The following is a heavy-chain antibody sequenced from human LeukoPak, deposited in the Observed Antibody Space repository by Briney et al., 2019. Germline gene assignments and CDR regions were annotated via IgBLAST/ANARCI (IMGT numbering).Heavy chain of an antibody. CDR2: IYRDGSDK. Sequence: GGSLRLSCAASGFAFSRYWMHWVRQAPGKGLVWVSRIYRDGSDKIYADSVKGRFTISRDNAKNTLYLQMNSLRAEDTAVYYCAKDQPATVDYWGQGTLVTVSS. CDR3: AKDQPATVDY. D-gene: IGHD2-2*01. V-gene: IGHV3-74*01. J-gene: IGHJ4*02. CDR1: GFAFSRYW.